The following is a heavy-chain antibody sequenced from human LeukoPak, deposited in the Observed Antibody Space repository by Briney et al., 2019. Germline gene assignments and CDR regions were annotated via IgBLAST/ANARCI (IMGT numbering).Heavy chain of an antibody. CDR3: ARWPYSSSRYYFDY. Sequence: GSLRLSCAASGFTFSSYAMHWVRQAPGKGLEWVAVISYDGSNKYYADSVKGRFTISRDNSKNTLYLQMNSLRAEDTAVYYCARWPYSSSRYYFDYWGQGTLVTVSS. J-gene: IGHJ4*02. CDR1: GFTFSSYA. CDR2: ISYDGSNK. V-gene: IGHV3-30-3*01. D-gene: IGHD6-13*01.